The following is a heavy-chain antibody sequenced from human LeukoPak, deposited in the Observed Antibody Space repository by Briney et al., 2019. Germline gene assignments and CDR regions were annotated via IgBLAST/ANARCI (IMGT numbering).Heavy chain of an antibody. CDR2: INSDGSST. Sequence: GGSLRLSCGASGFTFSNYWMHWVRQVPGKGLEWVSRINSDGSSTSYADSVKGRFTISKDNAKNTLHLQMNSLTVEDTAVYYCAKGGSYTIDYWGQGILVSVSS. CDR1: GFTFSNYW. J-gene: IGHJ4*02. V-gene: IGHV3-74*01. CDR3: AKGGSYTIDY. D-gene: IGHD1-26*01.